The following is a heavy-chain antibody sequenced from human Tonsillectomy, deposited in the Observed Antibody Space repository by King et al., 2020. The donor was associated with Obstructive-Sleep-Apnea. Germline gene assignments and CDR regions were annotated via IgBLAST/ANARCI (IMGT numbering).Heavy chain of an antibody. CDR2: IYYSGST. J-gene: IGHJ6*02. D-gene: IGHD3-3*01. Sequence: VQLQESGPGLVKPSQTLSLTCTVSGDSISGGGYYWSWIRQHPGKGLEWIGYIYYSGSTYYNPSLKSRITISVDTSNNEFSLKLSSVTAAVTAVYYGARDRDSKFGVVLADFYHYGMDVWGQGTTVTVSS. CDR1: GDSISGGGYY. CDR3: ARDRDSKFGVVLADFYHYGMDV. V-gene: IGHV4-31*03.